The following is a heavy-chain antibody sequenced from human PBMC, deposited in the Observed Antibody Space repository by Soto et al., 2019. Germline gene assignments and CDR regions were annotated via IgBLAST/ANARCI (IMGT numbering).Heavy chain of an antibody. J-gene: IGHJ5*02. CDR3: ARDHDGSGIFDP. CDR2: ISSSSSYT. Sequence: QVQLVESGGGLVKPGGSLRLSCAASGFTFSDYYMSWIRQAPGKGLEWVSYISSSSSYTNYADSVKGRFTISRDNAKNSLYLQMNSLRAEDTAVYYGARDHDGSGIFDPWGQGTLVTVSS. D-gene: IGHD3-10*01. V-gene: IGHV3-11*05. CDR1: GFTFSDYY.